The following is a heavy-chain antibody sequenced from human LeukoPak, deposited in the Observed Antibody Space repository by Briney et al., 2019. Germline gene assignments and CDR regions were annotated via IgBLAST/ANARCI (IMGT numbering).Heavy chain of an antibody. CDR2: IYYSGST. D-gene: IGHD3-22*01. Sequence: PSETLSLTCTVSGGSISSSNHYWGWIRQPPGKGLEWIGNIYYSGSTYYNPSLKSRVTISVDTSKNQFSLKLSSVTAADTAVYYCASVARDSSGYHYFDYWGQGTLVTVSS. CDR1: GGSISSSNHY. CDR3: ASVARDSSGYHYFDY. J-gene: IGHJ4*02. V-gene: IGHV4-39*01.